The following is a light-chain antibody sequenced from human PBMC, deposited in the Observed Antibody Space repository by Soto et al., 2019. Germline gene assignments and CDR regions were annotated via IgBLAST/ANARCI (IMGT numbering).Light chain of an antibody. CDR1: SSNIGSNF. Sequence: QSVLTQPPSASGTPGQRVTISCSGSSSNIGSNFVYWYQQLPGTAPKLLIYGNNQRPSGVPDRFSGSKSGTSASLAISGLRSEDEADYYCAVWDDSLTGLVVFGGGTQLTVL. J-gene: IGLJ2*01. CDR2: GNN. CDR3: AVWDDSLTGLVV. V-gene: IGLV1-47*02.